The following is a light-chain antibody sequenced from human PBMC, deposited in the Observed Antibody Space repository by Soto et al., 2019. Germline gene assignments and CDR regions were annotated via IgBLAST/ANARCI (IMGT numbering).Light chain of an antibody. J-gene: IGKJ4*01. CDR1: QSVSSSY. CDR3: QQYGSSALT. Sequence: EIVLTPSPVARSLSPVERAALSCIASQSVSSSYLVWYQQRPGQPPRLLIYGTSNRAAGIPDRFTGTGSGTDFTLTIYRLEPEDSAVYYCQQYGSSALTFGGGTKVDIK. CDR2: GTS. V-gene: IGKV3-20*01.